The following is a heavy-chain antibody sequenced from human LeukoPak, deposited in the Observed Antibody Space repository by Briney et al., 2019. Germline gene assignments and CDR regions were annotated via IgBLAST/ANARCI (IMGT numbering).Heavy chain of an antibody. Sequence: GESLKISCKASGYTFTGYYMHWVRQAPGQGLEWMGRIIPNSGGTNSGQEFQGRLTMTRDTSISTAYMELSRLSSDDTAVYYCARGDYDTSGYKFDYWGQGTLVTVSS. V-gene: IGHV1-2*06. D-gene: IGHD3-22*01. CDR2: IIPNSGGT. CDR3: ARGDYDTSGYKFDY. CDR1: GYTFTGYY. J-gene: IGHJ4*02.